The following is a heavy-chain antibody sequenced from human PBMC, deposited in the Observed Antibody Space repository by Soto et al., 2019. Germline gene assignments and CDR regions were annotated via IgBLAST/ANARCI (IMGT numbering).Heavy chain of an antibody. V-gene: IGHV4-34*01. CDR3: ARGLLGDY. D-gene: IGHD1-26*01. CDR2: INHSGST. Sequence: SETLSLTCAVYGGSFSGYYWSWIRQPPGKGLEWIGEINHSGSTNYNPPLKSRVTISVDTSKNQFSLKLSSVTAADTAVYYCARGLLGDYWGQGTLVTVSS. CDR1: GGSFSGYY. J-gene: IGHJ4*02.